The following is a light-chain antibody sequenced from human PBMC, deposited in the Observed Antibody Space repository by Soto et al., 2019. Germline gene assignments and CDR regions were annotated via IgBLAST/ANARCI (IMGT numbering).Light chain of an antibody. CDR3: QQYGSSRWK. CDR2: AAS. Sequence: EIVLTQSPDTLSLFPGERATLSCRASQSVSSTYLAWYQQKPGQAPRPLISAASSRATGTPDRFSGSGSGTDFTLTISRLEPEDFAVYYCQQYGSSRWKFGQGTKVEIK. CDR1: QSVSSTY. J-gene: IGKJ1*01. V-gene: IGKV3-20*01.